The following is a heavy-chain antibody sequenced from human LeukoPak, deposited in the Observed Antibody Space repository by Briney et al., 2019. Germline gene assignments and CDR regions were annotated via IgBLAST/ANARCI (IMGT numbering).Heavy chain of an antibody. CDR2: IYYSGST. CDR3: ASYGSGSYSPGYFDY. Sequence: PSETLPLTCTVSGGSISSSSYYWGWIRQPPGKGLEWIGSIYYSGSTYYNPSLKSRVTISVDTSKNQFSLKLSSVTAADTAVYYCASYGSGSYSPGYFDYWGQGTLVTVSS. CDR1: GGSISSSSYY. V-gene: IGHV4-39*01. D-gene: IGHD3-10*01. J-gene: IGHJ4*02.